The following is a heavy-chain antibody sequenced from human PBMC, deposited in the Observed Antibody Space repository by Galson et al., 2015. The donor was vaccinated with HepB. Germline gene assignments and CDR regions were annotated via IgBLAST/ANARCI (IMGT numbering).Heavy chain of an antibody. D-gene: IGHD2-2*01. Sequence: SLRLSCAASGFTFSSYSMNWVRQAPGKGLEWVSYISSSSSTIYYADSVKGRFTISRDNAKNSLYLQMNSLRDEDTAVYYCARSEDYCSSTSCYLYYMDVWGKGTTVTVSS. CDR3: ARSEDYCSSTSCYLYYMDV. CDR2: ISSSSSTI. J-gene: IGHJ6*03. CDR1: GFTFSSYS. V-gene: IGHV3-48*02.